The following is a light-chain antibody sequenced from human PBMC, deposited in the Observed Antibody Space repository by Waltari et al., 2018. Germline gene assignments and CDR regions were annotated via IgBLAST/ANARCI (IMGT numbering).Light chain of an antibody. J-gene: IGKJ1*01. CDR1: QSINNW. CDR3: QQYNSFWT. V-gene: IGKV1-5*01. Sequence: DIQMTQSPSTLSASVGDRVTTTCRASQSINNWLAWFQQKPGKAPKLLIYDASSLESGVPSRFSGSGSGKEFTLTISSLQPDDFATYYCQQYNSFWTFGQGTKVEIK. CDR2: DAS.